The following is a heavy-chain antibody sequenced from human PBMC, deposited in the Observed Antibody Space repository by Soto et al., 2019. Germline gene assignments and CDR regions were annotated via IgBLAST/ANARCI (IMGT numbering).Heavy chain of an antibody. CDR3: AREGAYDFRVYTFDP. Sequence: EVQLVESGGGLVQPGGSLRLSCAASGFTFSSYSMNWVRQAPGKGLEWVSYISSSSSTIYYADSVKGRFTISRDNAKNARYQQMNSLGDENTAVYYCAREGAYDFRVYTFDPWGQETLVTVSS. J-gene: IGHJ5*02. D-gene: IGHD3-3*01. CDR1: GFTFSSYS. V-gene: IGHV3-48*02. CDR2: ISSSSSTI.